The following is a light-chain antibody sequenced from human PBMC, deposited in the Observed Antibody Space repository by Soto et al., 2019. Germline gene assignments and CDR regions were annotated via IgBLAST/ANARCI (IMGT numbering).Light chain of an antibody. CDR3: QQYGSSPPWT. V-gene: IGKV3-20*01. J-gene: IGKJ1*01. Sequence: EIVLTQSPGTLSLSPGERATLSCRASQSVSSSYLAWYQQKPGQAPRLLIYGASSSATCIPDRFSGSGSGTDFTLNISRLEPEDFAVYYCQQYGSSPPWTFGQGTKVEIK. CDR2: GAS. CDR1: QSVSSSY.